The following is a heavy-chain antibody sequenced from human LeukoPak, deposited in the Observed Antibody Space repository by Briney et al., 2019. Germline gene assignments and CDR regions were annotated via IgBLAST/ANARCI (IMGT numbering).Heavy chain of an antibody. Sequence: KPSETLSLTCTVSGGSISSYYWSWIRQPPGKGLEWIGYIYYSGSTNYNPSLKSRVTISVDTSKNQFSLKLSSVTAADTAVYYCGRGGGGYNTKGGQGPLVTVSS. CDR3: GRGGGGYNTK. J-gene: IGHJ4*02. CDR1: GGSISSYY. V-gene: IGHV4-59*01. D-gene: IGHD5-24*01. CDR2: IYYSGST.